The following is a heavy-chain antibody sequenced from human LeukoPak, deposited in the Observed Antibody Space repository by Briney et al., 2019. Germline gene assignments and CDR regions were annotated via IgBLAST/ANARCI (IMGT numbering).Heavy chain of an antibody. Sequence: GGSLRLSCAASGFTFSSYAMSWVRQAPGKGLEWVANIKEDGSEKYYVESVKGRFTISGDNAKNSLYLQMSSLRAEDTAVYYCARGVIIRGRLDPWGQGTLVTVSS. J-gene: IGHJ5*02. CDR2: IKEDGSEK. CDR3: ARGVIIRGRLDP. V-gene: IGHV3-7*01. D-gene: IGHD3-16*02. CDR1: GFTFSSYA.